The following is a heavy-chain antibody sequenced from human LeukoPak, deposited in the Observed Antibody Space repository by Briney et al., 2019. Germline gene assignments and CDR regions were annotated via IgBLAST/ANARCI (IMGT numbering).Heavy chain of an antibody. Sequence: SETLSLTCSVSGGSISSYYWSWIRQPPGKGLEWIGYISYSGSTKYNPSLKSRVTISVDTSKNQFPLKVSSVTAADTAVYYCARLWSPMVEIDYWGQGTLVTVSS. CDR1: GGSISSYY. V-gene: IGHV4-59*08. J-gene: IGHJ4*02. D-gene: IGHD2-15*01. CDR2: ISYSGST. CDR3: ARLWSPMVEIDY.